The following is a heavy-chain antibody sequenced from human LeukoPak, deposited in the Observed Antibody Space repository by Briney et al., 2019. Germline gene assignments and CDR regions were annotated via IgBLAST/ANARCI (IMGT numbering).Heavy chain of an antibody. Sequence: GGSLRLSCAASGFTFSSYSMNWVRQAPGKGLEWVSSISSSSSYIYYADSVKGRFTISRDNAKNSLYLQMNSPRAEDTAVYYCARHDTPTYGMDVWGQGTTVTVSS. CDR2: ISSSSSYI. D-gene: IGHD3-9*01. J-gene: IGHJ6*02. V-gene: IGHV3-21*01. CDR1: GFTFSSYS. CDR3: ARHDTPTYGMDV.